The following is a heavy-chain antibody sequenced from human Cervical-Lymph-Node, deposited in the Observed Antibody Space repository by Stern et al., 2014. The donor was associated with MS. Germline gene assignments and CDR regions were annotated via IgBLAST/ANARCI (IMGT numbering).Heavy chain of an antibody. CDR2: VYYSGST. V-gene: IGHV4-30-4*01. CDR1: GSPVTSGDYY. J-gene: IGHJ3*02. D-gene: IGHD4-17*01. Sequence: VQLVESGPGLVRPSQTLSLTCTVSGSPVTSGDYYWNWIRQPPGKGLEWIGYVYYSGSTSYNPSLKTRVSISLDTSKNQFSLNLKSVTAADTAVYYCASGLNDYGDYETPFDMWGQGTLVTISS. CDR3: ASGLNDYGDYETPFDM.